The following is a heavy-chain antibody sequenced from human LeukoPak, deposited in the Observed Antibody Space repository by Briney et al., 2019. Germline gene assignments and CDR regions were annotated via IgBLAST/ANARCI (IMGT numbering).Heavy chain of an antibody. CDR2: ISAYNGNT. Sequence: ASVKVSCKASGYTFTSYGISWVRQAPGQGLEWMGWISAYNGNTNYAQKLQGRVTMTTDTSTSTAYMELRSLRSDDTAVYYCASDKDTAPRRRAFDIWGQGTMVTVSS. V-gene: IGHV1-18*01. D-gene: IGHD5-18*01. J-gene: IGHJ3*02. CDR1: GYTFTSYG. CDR3: ASDKDTAPRRRAFDI.